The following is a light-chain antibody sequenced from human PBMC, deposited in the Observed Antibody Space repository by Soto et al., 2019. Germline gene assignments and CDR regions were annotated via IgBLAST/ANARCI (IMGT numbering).Light chain of an antibody. V-gene: IGLV2-11*01. CDR3: CSYAGSYTLV. Sequence: QSVLTQPRSVSGSPGQSVTISCTGTSSDVGDYKYVSWYQQHPGKAPKLMIYDVSKRPSGVPDRFSGSKSDNTASLTISGLQAEDEADYYCCSYAGSYTLVFGGGTKVTVL. J-gene: IGLJ2*01. CDR2: DVS. CDR1: SSDVGDYKY.